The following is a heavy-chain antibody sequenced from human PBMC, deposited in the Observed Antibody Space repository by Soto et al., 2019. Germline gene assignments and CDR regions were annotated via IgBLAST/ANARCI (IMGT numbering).Heavy chain of an antibody. J-gene: IGHJ4*02. CDR1: GFTFSSYW. V-gene: IGHV3-7*01. Sequence: EVQLVESGGGLVQPGGSLRLSCAASGFTFSSYWMSWVRQAPGKGLEWVANIKQDGSEKYYVDSVKGRFTISRDNAKNSLYLQMTSLRAEDTAVYYCARDLTQWYYDSSGYYYLHYFDYWGQGTLVTVSS. CDR3: ARDLTQWYYDSSGYYYLHYFDY. CDR2: IKQDGSEK. D-gene: IGHD3-22*01.